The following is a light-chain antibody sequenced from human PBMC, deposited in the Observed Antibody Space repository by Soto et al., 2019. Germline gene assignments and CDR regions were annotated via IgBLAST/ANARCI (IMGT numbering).Light chain of an antibody. CDR1: TSNIGSHY. Sequence: QSVLTQPPSASGTPGLRVTISCSGSTSNIGSHYVYWYQQLPGTAPKLLIYSNYQRPSGVPDRFSGSKSGTSASLAISGLRSEDAADYYCAAWDDSLSAWVFGGGTKVPVL. J-gene: IGLJ3*02. CDR3: AAWDDSLSAWV. V-gene: IGLV1-47*02. CDR2: SNY.